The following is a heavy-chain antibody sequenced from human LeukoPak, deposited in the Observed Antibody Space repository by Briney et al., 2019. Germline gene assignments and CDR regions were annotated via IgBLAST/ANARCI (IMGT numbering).Heavy chain of an antibody. J-gene: IGHJ3*02. D-gene: IGHD3-10*01. Sequence: GGSLRLSCATSGFTVGNNYMSWVRQAPGKGLEWVSGIYSGGNTYYADSVKGTFTISRDNSKNTLYLQMNSLRAEDTAVYYCAREKTSGGGVFDIWGQGTMVTVSS. V-gene: IGHV3-66*01. CDR1: GFTVGNNY. CDR2: IYSGGNT. CDR3: AREKTSGGGVFDI.